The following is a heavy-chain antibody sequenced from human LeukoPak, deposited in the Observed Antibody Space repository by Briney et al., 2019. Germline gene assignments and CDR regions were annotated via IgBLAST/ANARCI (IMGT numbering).Heavy chain of an antibody. CDR2: IYHSGST. Sequence: SETLSLTCTVSGYSISSGYYWGWIRQPPGKGLEWIGSIYHSGSTYYNPSLRSRVTISVDTSKNQFSLKLSSVTAADTAVYYCATAGPGLYYYDSVRYYFDYWGQGTLVTVSS. CDR3: ATAGPGLYYYDSVRYYFDY. CDR1: GYSISSGYY. V-gene: IGHV4-38-2*02. D-gene: IGHD3-22*01. J-gene: IGHJ4*02.